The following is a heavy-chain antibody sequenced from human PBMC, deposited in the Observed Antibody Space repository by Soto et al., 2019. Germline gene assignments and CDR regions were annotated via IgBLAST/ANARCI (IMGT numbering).Heavy chain of an antibody. Sequence: HVQLVQSGAEVRKPGASVKVSCKASGYTFSTHVISWVRQAPGQGLEWMGWISAYNGDTNYAQKLQGRLTVTTDTSTSTAYMELKDLRSDDTAVYYCARGEDDIFPAYPYYFDYWGQGTLVTVSS. J-gene: IGHJ4*02. CDR1: GYTFSTHV. D-gene: IGHD3-9*01. CDR2: ISAYNGDT. V-gene: IGHV1-18*01. CDR3: ARGEDDIFPAYPYYFDY.